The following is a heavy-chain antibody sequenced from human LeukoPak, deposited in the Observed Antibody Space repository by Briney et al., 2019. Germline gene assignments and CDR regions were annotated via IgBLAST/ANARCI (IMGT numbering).Heavy chain of an antibody. V-gene: IGHV4-39*01. D-gene: IGHD3-10*01. CDR1: GGSISSSSYY. CDR2: IYYSGST. J-gene: IGHJ5*02. CDR3: ARHELTYYYGSGSYESNWFDP. Sequence: SETLSRTCTVSGGSISSSSYYWGWIRQPPGKGLEWIGSIYYSGSTYYNPSLKSRVTISVDTSKNQFSLKLSSVTAADTAVYYCARHELTYYYGSGSYESNWFDPWGQGTLVTVSS.